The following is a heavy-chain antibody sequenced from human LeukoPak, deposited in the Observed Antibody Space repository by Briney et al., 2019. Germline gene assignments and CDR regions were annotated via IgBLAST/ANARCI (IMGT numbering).Heavy chain of an antibody. CDR1: GYSFTSYL. J-gene: IGHJ4*02. CDR2: IYPGDSDT. Sequence: GESLKISCKAAGYSFTSYLIGWGRQMPGKVLEWMGIIYPGDSDTRYSPSFQGQVTISADKSISTAYLQWSSLKASDTAMYYCASTRIGSSSLTDYWGQGTLVTVS. D-gene: IGHD6-13*01. V-gene: IGHV5-51*01. CDR3: ASTRIGSSSLTDY.